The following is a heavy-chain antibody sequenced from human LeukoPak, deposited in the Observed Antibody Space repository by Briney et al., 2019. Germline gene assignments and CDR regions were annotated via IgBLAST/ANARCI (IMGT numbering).Heavy chain of an antibody. D-gene: IGHD6-13*01. CDR2: VYYTGST. Sequence: SETLSLTCTVSGGSISGDYWSWIRQPPGKGLEWIAFVYYTGSTDYNPSLKSRVTISVDTSKNQFSLKLNSVTAADTAVYYCARGGASSRYFDLWGQGTLVTVSS. CDR1: GGSISGDY. V-gene: IGHV4-59*01. J-gene: IGHJ4*02. CDR3: ARGGASSRYFDL.